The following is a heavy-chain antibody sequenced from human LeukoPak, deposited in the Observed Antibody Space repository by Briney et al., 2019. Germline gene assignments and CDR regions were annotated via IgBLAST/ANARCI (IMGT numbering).Heavy chain of an antibody. Sequence: SVKVSCKASGGTFSSYAISWVRQAPGQGLEWMGGIIPIFGTANYAQKFQGRVTITADESTSTAYMEPSSLRSEDTAVYYCAIAYCGGDCYTDYYYGMDVWGQGTTVTVSS. CDR3: AIAYCGGDCYTDYYYGMDV. CDR1: GGTFSSYA. V-gene: IGHV1-69*13. CDR2: IIPIFGTA. D-gene: IGHD2-21*02. J-gene: IGHJ6*02.